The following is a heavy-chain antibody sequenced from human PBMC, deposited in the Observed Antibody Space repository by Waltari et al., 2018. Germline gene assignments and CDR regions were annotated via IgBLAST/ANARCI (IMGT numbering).Heavy chain of an antibody. CDR1: GFTFDDYA. CDR2: ISWNSGSI. V-gene: IGHV3-9*01. D-gene: IGHD6-19*01. CDR3: AKDEGVAVAGAFDY. J-gene: IGHJ4*02. Sequence: EVQLVESGGGLVQPGRSLRLSCAASGFTFDDYAMHWVRQAPGKGLEWVSGISWNSGSIGYADSVKGRFTSSRDNAKNSLYLQMNSLRAEDTALYYCAKDEGVAVAGAFDYWGQGTLVTVSS.